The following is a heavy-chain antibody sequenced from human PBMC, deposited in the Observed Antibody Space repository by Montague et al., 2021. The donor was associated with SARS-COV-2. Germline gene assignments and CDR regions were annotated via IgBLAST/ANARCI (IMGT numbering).Heavy chain of an antibody. Sequence: SLRLSCAASGFTLNSYWMRWVRQAPGKGLVWVSRINSDGSNTNYADSVKGRFTISRDNAKNTLYLQMISLRAEDTAVYYCARYYVSGNYGFDLWGQGTMVTVSS. J-gene: IGHJ3*01. CDR3: ARYYVSGNYGFDL. V-gene: IGHV3-74*01. D-gene: IGHD3-10*01. CDR1: GFTLNSYW. CDR2: INSDGSNT.